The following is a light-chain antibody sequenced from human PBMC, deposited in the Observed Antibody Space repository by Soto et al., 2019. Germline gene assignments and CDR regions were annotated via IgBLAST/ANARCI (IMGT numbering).Light chain of an antibody. CDR3: QQYNSREFAT. CDR1: QSISSW. CDR2: KAS. J-gene: IGKJ1*01. V-gene: IGKV1-5*03. Sequence: DIQMTQSPSTLSASVGDRVTITCRASQSISSWLAWYQQKPGKAPKLLIYKASSLESGVPSRFSGSGSGTEFTLTISSLQPDDFATYYCQQYNSREFATFGQGTKVEIK.